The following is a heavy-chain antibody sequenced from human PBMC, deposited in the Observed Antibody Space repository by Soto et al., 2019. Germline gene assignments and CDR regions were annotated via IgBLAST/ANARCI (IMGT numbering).Heavy chain of an antibody. D-gene: IGHD6-19*01. CDR2: IWYDGSNK. CDR1: GFTFSSYG. CDR3: ARDSSGSIECFQH. J-gene: IGHJ1*01. V-gene: IGHV3-33*01. Sequence: QVQLVESGGGVVQPGRSLRLSCAASGFTFSSYGMHWVRQAPGKGLEWVAVIWYDGSNKYYADSVKGRFTISRDNSKNTLYLQMDSLRAEDTAVYYCARDSSGSIECFQHWGQGTLVTVSS.